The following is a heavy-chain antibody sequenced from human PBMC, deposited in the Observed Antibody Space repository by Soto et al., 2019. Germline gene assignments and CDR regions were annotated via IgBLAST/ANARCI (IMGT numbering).Heavy chain of an antibody. CDR3: ARGANVWGSYRYAVDY. CDR1: GGSISSGGYY. V-gene: IGHV4-31*03. J-gene: IGHJ4*02. D-gene: IGHD3-16*02. Sequence: QVQLQESGPGLVKPSQTLSLTCTVSGGSISSGGYYWSWIRQHPGKGLEWIGYIYYSGSTYYNPSLKSRVTISVDTSKNQFSLKLSSVTAADTAVYYCARGANVWGSYRYAVDYWGQGTLVTVSS. CDR2: IYYSGST.